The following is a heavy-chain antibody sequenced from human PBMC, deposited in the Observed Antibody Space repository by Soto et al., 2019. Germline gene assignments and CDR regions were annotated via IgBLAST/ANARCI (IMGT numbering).Heavy chain of an antibody. CDR3: ARYGGHRPDY. V-gene: IGHV1-46*01. Sequence: GASVKVSCKASGYTFTSYYMNWVRQAPGQGLEWLGIINPSGGYTTYAQRFLGRVTMASDTSTSTVHMELGSLTSEDTAVYYCARYGGHRPDYWGQGTLVTVSS. CDR2: INPSGGYT. J-gene: IGHJ4*02. D-gene: IGHD5-12*01. CDR1: GYTFTSYY.